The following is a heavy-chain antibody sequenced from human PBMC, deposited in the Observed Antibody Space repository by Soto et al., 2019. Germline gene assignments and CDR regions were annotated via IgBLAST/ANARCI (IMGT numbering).Heavy chain of an antibody. CDR1: GGSINSGSYY. D-gene: IGHD3-10*01. CDR2: INYSGST. V-gene: IGHV4-31*11. CDR3: ARDRLMGQYFGS. Sequence: SETLSLTCAVTGGSINSGSYYWSWIRQHPGKGLEWIGNINYSGSTYYNPSLKSRVLMSVDASQNQFFLKLTSVTAADTAIYYCARDRLMGQYFGSWGQGTLVTVSS. J-gene: IGHJ4*02.